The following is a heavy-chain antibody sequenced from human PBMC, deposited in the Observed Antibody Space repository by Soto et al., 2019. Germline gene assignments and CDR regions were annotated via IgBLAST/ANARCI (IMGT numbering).Heavy chain of an antibody. J-gene: IGHJ6*02. CDR2: INHSGST. V-gene: IGHV4-34*01. Sequence: PSETLSLTCAVYGGSFSGYYWSWIRQPPGKGLEWIGEINHSGSTNYNPSLKSRVTISVDTSKNQFSLKLSSVTAADTAVYYCARNRGSWASYYYYYYGMDVWGQGTTVTVSS. D-gene: IGHD6-13*01. CDR3: ARNRGSWASYYYYYYGMDV. CDR1: GGSFSGYY.